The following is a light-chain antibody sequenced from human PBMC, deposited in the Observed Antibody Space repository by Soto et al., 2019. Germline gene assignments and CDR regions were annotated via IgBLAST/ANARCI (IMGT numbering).Light chain of an antibody. Sequence: EIVMTQSPATLSVSPGERATLFCRASRSVSSNLAWYQQKPGQAPRLLIYGASTRATGISARFSGSGSGTEFTLTISSLQSEDFAVYYCQQYNNWPLTFGGGTKVEIK. J-gene: IGKJ4*01. CDR2: GAS. CDR3: QQYNNWPLT. CDR1: RSVSSN. V-gene: IGKV3-15*01.